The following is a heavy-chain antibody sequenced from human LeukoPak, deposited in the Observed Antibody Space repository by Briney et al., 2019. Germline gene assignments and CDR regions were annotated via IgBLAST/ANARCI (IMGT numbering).Heavy chain of an antibody. CDR2: ISGSGVST. CDR3: AKATGYNYGYFDY. J-gene: IGHJ4*02. D-gene: IGHD5-18*01. CDR1: GFTFTSYA. V-gene: IGHV3-23*01. Sequence: PGGSLRLSCAASGFTFTSYAMTWVRQAPGKGLEWVSTISGSGVSTYYPDSVKGRFTISRDNSKNTLSLQMNSLRAEDTAVYYCAKATGYNYGYFDYWGQGTLLTVSS.